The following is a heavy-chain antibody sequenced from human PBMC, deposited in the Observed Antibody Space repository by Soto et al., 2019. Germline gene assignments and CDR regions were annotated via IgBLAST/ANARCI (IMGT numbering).Heavy chain of an antibody. CDR1: GYTFTSYG. Sequence: ASVKVSCKASGYTFTSYGISWLRQAPGQGLEWMGWISAYNGNTNYAQKLQGRVTMTTDTSTSTAYMELRSLRSDDTAVYYCARGGERITMIVVVPATFDYWGQGTLVTVSS. V-gene: IGHV1-18*01. CDR2: ISAYNGNT. D-gene: IGHD3-22*01. J-gene: IGHJ4*02. CDR3: ARGGERITMIVVVPATFDY.